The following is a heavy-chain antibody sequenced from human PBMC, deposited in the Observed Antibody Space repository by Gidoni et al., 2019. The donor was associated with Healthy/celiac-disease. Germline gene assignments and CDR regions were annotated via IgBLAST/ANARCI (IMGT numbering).Heavy chain of an antibody. CDR3: AREVRGVTLDY. CDR2: IWYDGSNK. Sequence: QVQLVESGGGVVQPGRSLRLSCAASGFTFSSYGMPWVRQAPGKGLEWVVVIWYDGSNKYYADSVKGRFTISRDNSKNTLYLQMNSLRAEDTAVYYCAREVRGVTLDYWGQGTLVTVSS. J-gene: IGHJ4*02. CDR1: GFTFSSYG. D-gene: IGHD3-10*01. V-gene: IGHV3-33*01.